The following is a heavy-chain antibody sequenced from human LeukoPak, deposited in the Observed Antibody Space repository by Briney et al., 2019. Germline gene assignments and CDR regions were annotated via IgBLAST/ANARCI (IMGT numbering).Heavy chain of an antibody. CDR3: AVGGAKGYFQH. D-gene: IGHD1-26*01. CDR1: GFTFRKYW. V-gene: IGHV3-53*01. CDR2: IYSGGST. Sequence: GGSLRLSCAASGFTFRKYWLHWVRQAPGKGLGWVSVIYSGGSTYYADSVKGRFTISRDNSKNTLYLQMNSLRAEDTAVYYCAVGGAKGYFQHWGQGTLVTVSS. J-gene: IGHJ1*01.